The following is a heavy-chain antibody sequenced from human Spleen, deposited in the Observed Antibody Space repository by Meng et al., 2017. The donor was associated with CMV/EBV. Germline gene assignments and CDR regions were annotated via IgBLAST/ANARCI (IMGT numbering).Heavy chain of an antibody. Sequence: LRLSGAASGFTFSNYAMNWVRQGPGKGLEWGAVIYAGGRSAYYADSVKGRFTIFRDSSKNTVYLEMNSLRAEDTALYYCAKDSTYSAWGQGTLVTVSS. D-gene: IGHD6-13*01. V-gene: IGHV3-23*03. CDR3: AKDSTYSA. J-gene: IGHJ5*02. CDR2: IYAGGRSA. CDR1: GFTFSNYA.